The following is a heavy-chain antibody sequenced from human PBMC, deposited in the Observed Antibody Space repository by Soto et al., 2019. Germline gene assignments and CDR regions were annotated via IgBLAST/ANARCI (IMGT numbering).Heavy chain of an antibody. CDR1: GGSITGYY. D-gene: IGHD3-10*01. CDR2: VHPSGST. J-gene: IGHJ5*02. Sequence: QVQLQQWGAGLLKPSETLSLTCAVYGGSITGYYWGWIRQPPGKGLEWIGEVHPSGSTSYNPSLKRRVPMLLATSENRFSLGLNSVTAADTAVYYCARVGRPITMVRGVIKNNWFDPWGQGTLVTVSS. V-gene: IGHV4-34*01. CDR3: ARVGRPITMVRGVIKNNWFDP.